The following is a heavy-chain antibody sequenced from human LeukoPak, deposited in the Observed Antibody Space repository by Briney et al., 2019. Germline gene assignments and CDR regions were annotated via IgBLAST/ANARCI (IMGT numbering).Heavy chain of an antibody. V-gene: IGHV1-8*01. CDR1: GYTFTSYD. CDR3: ARGCRPYYYDSSGPSYYYYMDV. Sequence: GASVKVSCKASGYTFTSYDINWVRQATGQGLEWMGWMNPNSGNTGYAQKFQGRVTMTRNTSISTAYMELSSLRSEDTAVYYCARGCRPYYYDSSGPSYYYYMDVWGKGTTVTVS. CDR2: MNPNSGNT. J-gene: IGHJ6*03. D-gene: IGHD3-22*01.